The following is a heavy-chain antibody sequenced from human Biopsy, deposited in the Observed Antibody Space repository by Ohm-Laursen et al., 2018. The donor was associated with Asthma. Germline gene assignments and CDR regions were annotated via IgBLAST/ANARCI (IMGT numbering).Heavy chain of an antibody. CDR3: ARAQDYYDSRGYYRSFDY. V-gene: IGHV4-31*03. CDR1: YGSITSGGYY. Sequence: SETLSLTCTVSYGSITSGGYYWTWIRPHPGKGLVWIGFIYYSGSTYYNPSLKSRVSISIDTSKNQFTLKLSSVSAADTAVYNCARAQDYYDSRGYYRSFDYWGQGTLVTVSS. J-gene: IGHJ4*02. CDR2: IYYSGST. D-gene: IGHD3-22*01.